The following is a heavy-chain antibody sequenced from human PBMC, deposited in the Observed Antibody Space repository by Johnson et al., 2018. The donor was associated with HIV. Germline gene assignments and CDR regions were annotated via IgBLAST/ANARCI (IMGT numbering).Heavy chain of an antibody. J-gene: IGHJ3*02. V-gene: IGHV3-9*01. Sequence: VQLVESGGGLVQPGRSLRLSCAASGFTFDDYAMHWVRQAPGKGLEWVSGISWNSGSIGYADSVKGRFTISRDNAKNSLYLQMNSLRAEDTALYYCASRGREIVAAGILGAFDIWGQGTMVTVSS. D-gene: IGHD6-13*01. CDR2: ISWNSGSI. CDR3: ASRGREIVAAGILGAFDI. CDR1: GFTFDDYA.